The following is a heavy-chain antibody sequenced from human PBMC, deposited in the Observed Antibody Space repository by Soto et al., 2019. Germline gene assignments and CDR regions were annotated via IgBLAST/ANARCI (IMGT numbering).Heavy chain of an antibody. CDR3: ARRRGYSYGYWYYYYGMDG. J-gene: IGHJ6*02. Sequence: XESLNISCKGCGYSFTSYWIGWVRQMPGKGLEWMGIIYPGYSDTRYSPSFQGQVTISADKSISTAYLQWSSLKASDTAMYYGARRRGYSYGYWYYYYGMDGWRQGNTVTVSS. D-gene: IGHD5-18*01. CDR1: GYSFTSYW. CDR2: IYPGYSDT. V-gene: IGHV5-51*01.